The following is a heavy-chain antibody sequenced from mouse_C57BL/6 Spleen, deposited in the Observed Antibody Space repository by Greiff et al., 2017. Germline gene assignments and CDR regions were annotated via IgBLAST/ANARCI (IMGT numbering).Heavy chain of an antibody. V-gene: IGHV7-3*01. D-gene: IGHD2-4*01. J-gene: IGHJ2*01. CDR2: IRNKANGYTT. CDR3: ARWISYDSIDY. CDR1: GFTFTDYY. Sequence: EVMLVESGGGLVPPGGSLSLSCAASGFTFTDYYMSWVRQPPGKALEWLGFIRNKANGYTTEYSASVKGRFTISIDDSQSILYLQMNALRAEDSATYSCARWISYDSIDYWGQGTTLTVSS.